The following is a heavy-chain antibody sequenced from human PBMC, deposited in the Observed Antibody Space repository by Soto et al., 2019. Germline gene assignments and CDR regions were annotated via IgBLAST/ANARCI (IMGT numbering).Heavy chain of an antibody. J-gene: IGHJ4*02. CDR3: AKRSRSSTFHY. V-gene: IGHV3-23*01. D-gene: IGHD6-6*01. Sequence: EVQLLESGGGLVQPGGSLRLSCAASGFTFSSYAMSWVRQAPGKGLEWVAVISGSDDSTYYADSVKGRFTISRDNSKNTLYLQMNSLRAEDTAVYYCAKRSRSSTFHYWGQGTLVPVSS. CDR1: GFTFSSYA. CDR2: ISGSDDST.